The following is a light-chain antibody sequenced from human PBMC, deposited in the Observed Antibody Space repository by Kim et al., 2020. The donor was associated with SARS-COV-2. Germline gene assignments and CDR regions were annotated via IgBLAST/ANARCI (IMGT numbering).Light chain of an antibody. V-gene: IGLV2-8*01. CDR1: SSDVGGYNY. CDR3: NSYAGSNNFVV. CDR2: EVS. Sequence: QSVTMSCTGTSSDVGGYNYVSWYQQHPGKAPKLVIYEVSQRPSGVPDRFSGSKSGNTASLTVSGLQAEDEADYYCNSYAGSNNFVVFGGGTQLTVL. J-gene: IGLJ2*01.